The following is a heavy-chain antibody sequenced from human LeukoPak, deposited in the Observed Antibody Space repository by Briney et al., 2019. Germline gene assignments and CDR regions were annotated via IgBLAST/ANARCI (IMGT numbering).Heavy chain of an antibody. CDR3: AKHRTYYYGSGSYLYFDY. Sequence: GGSLRLSRAASGFTFSSYAMSWVRQAPGKGLEWVSAISGSGGSTYYADSVKGRFTISRDNSKNTLYLQMNSLRAEDTAVYYCAKHRTYYYGSGSYLYFDYWGQGTLVTVSS. D-gene: IGHD3-10*01. CDR2: ISGSGGST. J-gene: IGHJ4*02. CDR1: GFTFSSYA. V-gene: IGHV3-23*01.